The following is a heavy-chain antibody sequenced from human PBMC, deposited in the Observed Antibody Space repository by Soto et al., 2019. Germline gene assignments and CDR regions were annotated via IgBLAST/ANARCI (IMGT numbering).Heavy chain of an antibody. CDR2: IYHSGST. J-gene: IGHJ4*02. V-gene: IGHV4-4*02. CDR1: GGSISSNNW. D-gene: IGHD3-22*01. CDR3: ARSCRYYYDSSEGNFDY. Sequence: QVQLQESGPGLVKPSGTLSLTCAVSGGSISSNNWWSWVRQPPGKGLEWIGEIYHSGSTNYNPSLKRRFTISXXKSQNQFSLKLSSVTAAATAVYYCARSCRYYYDSSEGNFDYWGQGTLVTVSS.